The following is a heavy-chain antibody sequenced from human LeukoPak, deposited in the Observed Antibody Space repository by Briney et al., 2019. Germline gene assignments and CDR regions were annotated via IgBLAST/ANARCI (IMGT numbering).Heavy chain of an antibody. Sequence: PSETLSLTCTVSGGSISTSNYYWGWIRQPPGKGLEWIGNIFYSGSTNYNPSLKSRVTISVDTSKNQFSLKLSSVTAADTAVYYCARSGRYYGSGSYYNYYYMDVWGKGTTVTISS. V-gene: IGHV4-39*07. CDR2: IFYSGST. CDR3: ARSGRYYGSGSYYNYYYMDV. CDR1: GGSISTSNYY. J-gene: IGHJ6*03. D-gene: IGHD3-10*01.